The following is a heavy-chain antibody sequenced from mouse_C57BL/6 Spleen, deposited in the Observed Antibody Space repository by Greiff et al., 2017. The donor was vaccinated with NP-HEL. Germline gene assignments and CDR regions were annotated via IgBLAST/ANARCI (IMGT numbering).Heavy chain of an antibody. CDR3: ARYYYGSSYSYYFDY. CDR1: GYAFSSSW. CDR2: IYPGDGDT. Sequence: VQRVESGPELVKPGASVKISCKASGYAFSSSWMNWVKQRPGKGLEWIGRIYPGDGDTNYNGKFKGKATLTADKSSSTAYMQLSSLTSEDSAVYFCARYYYGSSYSYYFDYWGQGTTLTVSS. J-gene: IGHJ2*01. D-gene: IGHD1-1*01. V-gene: IGHV1-82*01.